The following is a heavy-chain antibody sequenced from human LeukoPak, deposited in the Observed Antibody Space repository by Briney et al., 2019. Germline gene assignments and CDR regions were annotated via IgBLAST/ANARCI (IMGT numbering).Heavy chain of an antibody. D-gene: IGHD5-18*01. J-gene: IGHJ5*01. V-gene: IGHV3-30*04. CDR1: GFIFSNYA. CDR2: ISYDGSNK. CDR3: ARDVSWIQLWLDS. Sequence: PGRSLRLSCAASGFIFSNYAMHWVRQAPGKGLEWVAVISYDGSNKYYADSVKGRFTISRDNSKNTLYLQMNSLRAEDTALYYCARDVSWIQLWLDSWGQGTLVTVSS.